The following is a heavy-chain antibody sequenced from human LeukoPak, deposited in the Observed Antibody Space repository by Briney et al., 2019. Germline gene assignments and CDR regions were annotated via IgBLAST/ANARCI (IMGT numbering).Heavy chain of an antibody. Sequence: GSLRLSCAASGFSFSRYDIHWVRQAPGKGLEWVAFIRYDGSNKNYADSVKGRFTISRDNLMSTVYLQMNSLRAEDTAVYYCAKDRQTITIFGVVNTPRANFDYWGQGTLVTVSS. J-gene: IGHJ4*02. V-gene: IGHV3-30*02. CDR1: GFSFSRYD. D-gene: IGHD3-3*01. CDR2: IRYDGSNK. CDR3: AKDRQTITIFGVVNTPRANFDY.